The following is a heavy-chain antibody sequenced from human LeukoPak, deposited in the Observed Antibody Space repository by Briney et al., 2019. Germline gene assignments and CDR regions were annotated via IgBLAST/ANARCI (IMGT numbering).Heavy chain of an antibody. CDR1: GFTLSSYS. D-gene: IGHD6-13*01. V-gene: IGHV3-21*01. CDR2: ISSSSSYI. Sequence: GGSLRLSCAASGFTLSSYSMNWVRQAPGKGLEWVSSISSSSSYIYYADSVKGRFTISRDNAKNSLYLQMNSLRAEDTAVYYCARESFIAAAGTGHGAFDIWGQGTMVTVSS. CDR3: ARESFIAAAGTGHGAFDI. J-gene: IGHJ3*02.